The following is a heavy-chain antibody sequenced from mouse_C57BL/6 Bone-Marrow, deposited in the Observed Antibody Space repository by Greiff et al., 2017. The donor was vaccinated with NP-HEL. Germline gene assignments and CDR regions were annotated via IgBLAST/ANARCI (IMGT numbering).Heavy chain of an antibody. J-gene: IGHJ4*01. D-gene: IGHD1-1*01. CDR2: IWWADDK. V-gene: IGHV8-8*01. CDR3: ARDYYGSSVYYYAMDY. CDR1: GFSLSTFGMG. Sequence: QVTLKECGPGILQPSQTLSLTCSFSGFSLSTFGMGVGWIRQPSGKGLEWLAHIWWADDKYYHPALKSRLTISKDTSKNQVFLKIANVDTAETATYYCARDYYGSSVYYYAMDYWGQGTSVTVSS.